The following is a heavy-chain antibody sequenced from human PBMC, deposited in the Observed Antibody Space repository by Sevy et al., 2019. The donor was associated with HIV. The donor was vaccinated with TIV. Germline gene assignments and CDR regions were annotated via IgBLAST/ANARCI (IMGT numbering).Heavy chain of an antibody. D-gene: IGHD3-10*01. V-gene: IGHV3-74*01. J-gene: IGHJ4*02. Sequence: GGSLRLSCAASGFTFNSYWMHWVREAPGKGLVWVSRIKSDGTATTYADSVKGRFTVSRDNAKNTLYLQMNSLRAEDTAGYYCARPSYFYGSGREWYFDYWGQGTVVTVSS. CDR1: GFTFNSYW. CDR2: IKSDGTAT. CDR3: ARPSYFYGSGREWYFDY.